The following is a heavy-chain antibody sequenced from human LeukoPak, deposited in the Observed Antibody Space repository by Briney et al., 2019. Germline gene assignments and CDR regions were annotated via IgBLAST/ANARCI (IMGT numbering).Heavy chain of an antibody. CDR2: INHSGST. Sequence: SETLSLTCAVYGGSFSGYYWSWIRQPPGKGLEWIGEINHSGSTNYNPSLKSRVTISVDTSKNQFSLKLSSVTAADTAVYYCATAARLGYWGQGTLVTVSS. D-gene: IGHD6-6*01. CDR3: ATAARLGY. V-gene: IGHV4-34*01. CDR1: GGSFSGYY. J-gene: IGHJ4*02.